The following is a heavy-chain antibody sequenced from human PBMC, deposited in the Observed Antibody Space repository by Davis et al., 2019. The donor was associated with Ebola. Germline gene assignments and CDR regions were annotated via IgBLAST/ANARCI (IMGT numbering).Heavy chain of an antibody. D-gene: IGHD1-26*01. Sequence: PGGSLRLSCAASGFTFGDYFMSWIRQAPGKGLEWVSYISSSGTIVYYADSVKGRFTISRDNAKNSLYLQMSSLRAEDAAIYYRARAQLRATTFVRTGGMDVWGQGTTVTVSS. J-gene: IGHJ6*02. V-gene: IGHV3-11*01. CDR3: ARAQLRATTFVRTGGMDV. CDR1: GFTFGDYF. CDR2: ISSSGTIV.